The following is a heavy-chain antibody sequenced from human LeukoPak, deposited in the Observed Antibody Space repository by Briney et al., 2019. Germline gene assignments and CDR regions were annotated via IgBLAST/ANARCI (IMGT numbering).Heavy chain of an antibody. CDR3: ARGEYSSSWYPLDY. V-gene: IGHV1-8*02. J-gene: IGHJ4*02. CDR1: DCTFSTYG. D-gene: IGHD6-13*01. CDR2: MKSNSGDT. Sequence: ASVKVSCKASDCTFSTYGITWVRQAPGQGLEWMGWMKSNSGDTHFAQKFQGRLTMTRNTSISTAFMELSSLRSEDTAVYYCARGEYSSSWYPLDYWGQGSLVTVSS.